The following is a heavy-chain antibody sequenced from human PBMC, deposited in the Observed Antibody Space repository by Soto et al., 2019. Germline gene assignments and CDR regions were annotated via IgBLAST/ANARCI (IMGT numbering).Heavy chain of an antibody. CDR1: GFTFSSYE. CDR2: ISSSGSTI. V-gene: IGHV3-48*03. Sequence: PGGSLRLSCAASGFTFSSYEMNWVRQAPGKGLEWVSYISSSGSTIYYADSVKGRFTISRDNAKNSLYLQMNSLRAEDTAVYYCARDLGFGIAARIPPGYYYGMDVWGQGTTVTVSS. CDR3: ARDLGFGIAARIPPGYYYGMDV. D-gene: IGHD6-6*01. J-gene: IGHJ6*02.